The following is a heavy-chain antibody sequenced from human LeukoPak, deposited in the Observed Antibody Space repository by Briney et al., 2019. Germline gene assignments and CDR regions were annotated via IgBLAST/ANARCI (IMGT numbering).Heavy chain of an antibody. J-gene: IGHJ4*02. CDR2: ISAYNGNT. D-gene: IGHD6-19*01. CDR3: ARAGLAVAGWIIDY. CDR1: GYTFTSYG. Sequence: GASVKVSCKASGYTFTSYGISWVRQAPGQRLEWRGWISAYNGNTNYAQKLQGRVTMTTDTSTSTAYMELRSLRSDDTAVYYCARAGLAVAGWIIDYWGQGTLVTVSS. V-gene: IGHV1-18*01.